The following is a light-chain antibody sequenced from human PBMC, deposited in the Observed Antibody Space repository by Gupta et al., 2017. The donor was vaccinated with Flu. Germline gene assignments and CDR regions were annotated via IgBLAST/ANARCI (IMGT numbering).Light chain of an antibody. J-gene: IGKJ1*01. Sequence: EIVFPQSPGTLSLSPGERATLSCRASQSVSSSSLAWYQQKPGQAPRLLIYGASSRATGIPDRFSGSGSGTDFTLTISRLEPEDFAVYYCQQYGTSPQTFGQGTKVEIK. CDR1: QSVSSSS. V-gene: IGKV3-20*01. CDR3: QQYGTSPQT. CDR2: GAS.